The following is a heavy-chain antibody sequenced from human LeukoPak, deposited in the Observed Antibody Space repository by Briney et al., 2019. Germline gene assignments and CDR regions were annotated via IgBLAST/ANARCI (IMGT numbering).Heavy chain of an antibody. Sequence: GGSLRLSCAASGFTFDDYGMSWVRQAPVKGREWVSGINWNGGSTGYADSVKGRFTISRDNAKNSLYLQMNSLRAEDTALYYCARESQAFPFDYWGQGTLVTVSS. CDR3: ARESQAFPFDY. CDR1: GFTFDDYG. J-gene: IGHJ4*02. V-gene: IGHV3-20*04. CDR2: INWNGGST.